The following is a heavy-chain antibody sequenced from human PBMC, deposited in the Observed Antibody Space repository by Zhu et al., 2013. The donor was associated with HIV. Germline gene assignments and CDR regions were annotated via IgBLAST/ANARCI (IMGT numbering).Heavy chain of an antibody. CDR1: GGSISSGGYY. J-gene: IGHJ5*02. V-gene: IGHV4-31*03. CDR3: ARAVDTAMVIGGINWFDP. D-gene: IGHD5-18*01. Sequence: QVQLQESGPGLVKPSQTLSLTCTVSGGSISSGGYYWSWIRQHPGKGLEWIGYIYYSGSTYYNPSLKSRVTISVDTSKNQFSLKLSSVTAADTAVYYCARAVDTAMVIGGINWFDPWGQGTLVTVSS. CDR2: IYYSGST.